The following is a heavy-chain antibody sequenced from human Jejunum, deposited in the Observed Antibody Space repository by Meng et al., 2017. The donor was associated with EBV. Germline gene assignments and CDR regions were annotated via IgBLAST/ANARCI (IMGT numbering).Heavy chain of an antibody. V-gene: IGHV1-3*01. CDR3: ASGPSCSSGSCQEFDY. CDR1: EYLFTTYD. D-gene: IGHD2-2*01. J-gene: IGHJ4*02. Sequence: VHLVQSGAEVKSPVASVGVSWPASEYLFTTYDLHWVRQAPGQRLEWMGWINGGATSTVYSQNFQGRLTIARDTSARTAFMELSSLTSEDTAVYYCASGPSCSSGSCQEFDYWGQGTLVTVSS. CDR2: INGGATST.